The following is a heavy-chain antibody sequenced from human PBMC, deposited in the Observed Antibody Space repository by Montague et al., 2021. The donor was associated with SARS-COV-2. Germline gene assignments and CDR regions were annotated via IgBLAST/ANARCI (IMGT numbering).Heavy chain of an antibody. CDR3: ARGARQGYGFRLGSFDS. J-gene: IGHJ4*02. V-gene: IGHV4-34*01. Sequence: SETLPLTCAVYGGSFSGYYWTWIRQSPRKGLEWIGEINHSGSTNYNPSLKSRVTMSVDTSKNQFSLKLSSVTAADTAVYYCARGARQGYGFRLGSFDSWGQGTLVTVSS. D-gene: IGHD3-10*01. CDR2: INHSGST. CDR1: GGSFSGYY.